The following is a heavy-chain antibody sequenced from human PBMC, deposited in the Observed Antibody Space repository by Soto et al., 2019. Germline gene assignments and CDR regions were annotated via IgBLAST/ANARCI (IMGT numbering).Heavy chain of an antibody. CDR2: ISAYNGNT. Sequence: GASVKVSCKASGYTFTSYGISWVRQAPGQGLEWMGWISAYNGNTNYAQKLQGRVTMTTDTSTSTAYMELRSLRSDDTAVYYCARVGFRIAVASTSNYYYGMDVWGQGTTVTVSS. CDR1: GYTFTSYG. V-gene: IGHV1-18*01. D-gene: IGHD6-19*01. J-gene: IGHJ6*02. CDR3: ARVGFRIAVASTSNYYYGMDV.